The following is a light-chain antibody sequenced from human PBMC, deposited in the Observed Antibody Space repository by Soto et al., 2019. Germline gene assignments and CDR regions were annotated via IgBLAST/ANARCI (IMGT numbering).Light chain of an antibody. CDR1: SSNIGAGYD. Sequence: QSVWTQPPSVSGAPGQRVTISCTGSSSNIGAGYDVHWYQQLPGTAPKLLIYSSNNRPSGVPDRFSGSKSGTSASLAITGLQAEDEADYYCQSFDSSLSGWVFGGGTK. J-gene: IGLJ3*02. CDR2: SSN. V-gene: IGLV1-40*01. CDR3: QSFDSSLSGWV.